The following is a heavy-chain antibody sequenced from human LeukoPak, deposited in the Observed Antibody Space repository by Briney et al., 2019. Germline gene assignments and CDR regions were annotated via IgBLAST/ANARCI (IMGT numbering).Heavy chain of an antibody. D-gene: IGHD5-24*01. V-gene: IGHV5-51*01. CDR1: GYSFTSYW. J-gene: IGHJ3*02. CDR3: AREALIATSNAFDI. Sequence: GEXLKISCKGSGYSFTSYWIGWVRRMPGKGLEWMGIIYPGDSDTRYSPSFQGQVTISADKSISTAYLQWSSLKASDTAMYYCAREALIATSNAFDIWGQGTMVTVSS. CDR2: IYPGDSDT.